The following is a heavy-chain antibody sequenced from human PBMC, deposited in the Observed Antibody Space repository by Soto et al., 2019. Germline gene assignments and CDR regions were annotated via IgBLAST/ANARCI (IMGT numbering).Heavy chain of an antibody. J-gene: IGHJ4*02. CDR1: GGSISSGGYY. D-gene: IGHD5-12*01. V-gene: IGHV4-31*03. CDR3: ARAMEETNSGYLYYFDY. Sequence: QVQLQESGPGLVKPSQTLSLTCTVSGGSISSGGYYWSWIRQHPGKGLEWIGYIYYSGSTYYNPSLKSRVTISVDTSKNQFALKLSSVTAADTAVYYCARAMEETNSGYLYYFDYWGQGTLVTVSS. CDR2: IYYSGST.